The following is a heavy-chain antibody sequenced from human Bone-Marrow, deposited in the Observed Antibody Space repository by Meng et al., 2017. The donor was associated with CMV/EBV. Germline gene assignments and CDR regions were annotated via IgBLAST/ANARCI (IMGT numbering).Heavy chain of an antibody. D-gene: IGHD3-9*01. V-gene: IGHV3-49*04. CDR1: GFTFGDYA. J-gene: IGHJ6*02. CDR2: IRSKAYGGTT. Sequence: GESLKISCTASGFTFGDYAMSWVRQAPGKGLEWVGFIRSKAYGGTTEYAASVKGRFTISRDDSKSIAYLQMNSLKTEDTAVYYCARDQGPPGLAAGVLRYFDSPGYYYGMDVWGQGTTVTVSS. CDR3: ARDQGPPGLAAGVLRYFDSPGYYYGMDV.